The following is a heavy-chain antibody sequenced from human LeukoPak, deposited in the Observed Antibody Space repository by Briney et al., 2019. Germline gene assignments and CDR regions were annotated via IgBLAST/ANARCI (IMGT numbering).Heavy chain of an antibody. Sequence: ASVKVSCKASGYIFTGYYLFWVRQAPGQGLEWMGWINPNGGATRYAQKFQGRVTLTCDTSIRTTYVELSSLTSDDTAVYYCARDERYSDADHHYPDLGYWGQGTLVTVSS. V-gene: IGHV1-2*02. CDR1: GYIFTGYY. CDR3: ARDERYSDADHHYPDLGY. J-gene: IGHJ4*02. D-gene: IGHD3-16*01. CDR2: INPNGGAT.